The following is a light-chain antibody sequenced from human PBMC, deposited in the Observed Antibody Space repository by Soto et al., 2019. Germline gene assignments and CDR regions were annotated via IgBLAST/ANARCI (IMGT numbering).Light chain of an antibody. CDR2: ASS. CDR3: LQDYNYPYT. CDR1: QGIRND. V-gene: IGKV1-6*01. J-gene: IGKJ2*01. Sequence: AIQMTQSPSSLSASVGDRVTITCRASQGIRNDLGWYQQKPGKAPKLLIYASSSLQSGVPSRFSGSGSGTDFTLTITTLQPEDFATYYCLQDYNYPYTFGQGTKLEIK.